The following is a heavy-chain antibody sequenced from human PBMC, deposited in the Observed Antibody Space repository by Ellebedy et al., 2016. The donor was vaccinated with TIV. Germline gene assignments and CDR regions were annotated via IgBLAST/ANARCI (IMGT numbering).Heavy chain of an antibody. D-gene: IGHD3-10*01. CDR3: ARDGPRYYGSGTINY. CDR2: IFMSGST. J-gene: IGHJ4*02. CDR1: GGSFSSYY. Sequence: SETLSLXXTVSGGSFSSYYWSWIRQSAGKGLEWIGRIFMSGSTSYNPSLKSRVTISVDTSKNQFSLKVSSVTAADSAVYYCARDGPRYYGSGTINYWGQGTLVTVSS. V-gene: IGHV4-4*07.